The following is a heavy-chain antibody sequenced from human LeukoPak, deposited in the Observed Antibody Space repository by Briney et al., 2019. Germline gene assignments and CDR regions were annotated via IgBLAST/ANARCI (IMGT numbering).Heavy chain of an antibody. D-gene: IGHD6-13*01. CDR2: TYYRSKWHN. CDR3: ARQAGSWYDVRFDY. CDR1: GDSVSSNSAA. Sequence: SQTLSLTCAISGDSVSSNSAAWNWIRQSPSRGLEWLGRTYYRSKWHNDYAVSVKSRITINPDTSKNQFSLQLNSVTPEDTAVYYCARQAGSWYDVRFDYWGQGTLVTVSS. J-gene: IGHJ4*02. V-gene: IGHV6-1*01.